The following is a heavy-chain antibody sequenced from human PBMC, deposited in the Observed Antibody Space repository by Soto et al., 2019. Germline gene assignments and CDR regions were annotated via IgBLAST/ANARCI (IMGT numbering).Heavy chain of an antibody. CDR3: NRGSEYDFWSGYL. D-gene: IGHD3-3*01. Sequence: QERLVQSGAEVRKPGSSVQVSCKVTGGTSTRYAINWVRQAPGQGLEWMGGIVPMFGTSKYAQKFQGRVKITADTSTNIAYMELRSLRSEDTSVYYCNRGSEYDFWSGYLWGQGTLVSVSS. V-gene: IGHV1-69*06. J-gene: IGHJ4*02. CDR1: GGTSTRYA. CDR2: IVPMFGTS.